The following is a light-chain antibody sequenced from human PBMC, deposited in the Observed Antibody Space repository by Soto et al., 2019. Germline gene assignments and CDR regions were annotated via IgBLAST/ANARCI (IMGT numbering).Light chain of an antibody. Sequence: ETVLTQSPGTLSLSPGERATLSCRASQSVSSSYLAWYQHEPGQAPRLLIYGASSRATGIPDRFSGSGSGTDFTLTISRLEPEDFAVYYCQQYGSSAWTLGQGTKVDIK. V-gene: IGKV3-20*01. CDR1: QSVSSSY. J-gene: IGKJ1*01. CDR2: GAS. CDR3: QQYGSSAWT.